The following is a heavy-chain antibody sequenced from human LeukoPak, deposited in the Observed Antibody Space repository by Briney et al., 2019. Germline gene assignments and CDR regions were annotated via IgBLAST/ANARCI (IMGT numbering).Heavy chain of an antibody. CDR2: LSHSGSS. J-gene: IGHJ4*02. CDR1: GGSVSSYY. Sequence: SETLSLTCTVSGGSVSSYYWSWIRRPPGRGLEWIAYLSHSGSSDSNPSLTSRVTISVDTSKKQFSLKLTSATAVDTAVYYCARGDDYKSTLFDYWGQGTLVTVSS. CDR3: ARGDDYKSTLFDY. V-gene: IGHV4-59*02. D-gene: IGHD5-12*01.